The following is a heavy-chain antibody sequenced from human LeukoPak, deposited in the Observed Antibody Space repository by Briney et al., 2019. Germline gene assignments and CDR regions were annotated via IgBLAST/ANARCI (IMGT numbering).Heavy chain of an antibody. V-gene: IGHV4-4*07. D-gene: IGHD1-7*01. CDR1: GGSISSYY. CDR3: ASQSPSPNYSGVWFDP. Sequence: SETLSLTCTVSGGSISSYYWSWIRQPAGKGLEWIGRIYTSGSTNYNPSLKSRVTISVDTSKNQFSLRLSSVTAADTAVYYCASQSPSPNYSGVWFDPWGQGTL. J-gene: IGHJ5*02. CDR2: IYTSGST.